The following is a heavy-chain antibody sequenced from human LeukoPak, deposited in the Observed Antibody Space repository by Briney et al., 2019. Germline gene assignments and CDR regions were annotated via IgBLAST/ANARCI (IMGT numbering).Heavy chain of an antibody. CDR1: GFTFSSYS. Sequence: GGSLRLSCAASGFTFSSYSMNWVRQAPGKGLEWVTTISYDGSNKYYADSVKGRFTISRDNSKNTLYLQMNSLRGEDTAVYYCARGPDLYDSDRYFDYWGQGTLVTVSS. D-gene: IGHD3-22*01. V-gene: IGHV3-30*03. CDR2: ISYDGSNK. CDR3: ARGPDLYDSDRYFDY. J-gene: IGHJ4*02.